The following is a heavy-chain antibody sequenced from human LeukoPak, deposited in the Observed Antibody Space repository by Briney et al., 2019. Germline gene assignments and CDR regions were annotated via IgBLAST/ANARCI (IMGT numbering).Heavy chain of an antibody. CDR2: IYPGDSDT. CDR1: GYSFTSYW. Sequence: GESLKISCKGSGYSFTSYWIGWVRQMPGKGLEWMGIIYPGDSDTRYSPSFQGQVTISADKSISTAYLQWSSLKASDTAMYYCARLDAHYYDSSGYNGWFDPWGQGTLVTVSS. V-gene: IGHV5-51*01. D-gene: IGHD3-22*01. J-gene: IGHJ5*02. CDR3: ARLDAHYYDSSGYNGWFDP.